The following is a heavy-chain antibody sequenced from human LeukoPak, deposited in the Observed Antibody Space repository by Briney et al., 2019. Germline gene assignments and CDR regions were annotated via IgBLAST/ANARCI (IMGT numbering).Heavy chain of an antibody. CDR2: TYYSGST. Sequence: SETLSLTCTVSGGSISSSSYYWGWIRQPPGKGLEWIGSTYYSGSTYYNPSLKSRVTISVDTSKNQFSLKLSSVTAADTAVYYCVRHVSSTAMVYYFDYWGQGTLVTVSS. V-gene: IGHV4-39*01. J-gene: IGHJ4*02. CDR1: GGSISSSSYY. CDR3: VRHVSSTAMVYYFDY. D-gene: IGHD5-18*01.